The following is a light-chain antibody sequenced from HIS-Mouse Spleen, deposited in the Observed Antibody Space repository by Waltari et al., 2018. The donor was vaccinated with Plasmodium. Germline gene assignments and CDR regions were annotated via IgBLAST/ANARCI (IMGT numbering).Light chain of an antibody. CDR2: AAS. V-gene: IGKV1-8*01. CDR1: QGISSY. Sequence: AIRMTQSPSSFSASTGDRVTITCRASQGISSYLAWYKQKPGKAPTLLIYAASTLQSGVPSGFSSSGSGTDFTVTISCLQSEDFATYCCQRYYSYPYAFGQGTKLEIK. J-gene: IGKJ2*01. CDR3: QRYYSYPYA.